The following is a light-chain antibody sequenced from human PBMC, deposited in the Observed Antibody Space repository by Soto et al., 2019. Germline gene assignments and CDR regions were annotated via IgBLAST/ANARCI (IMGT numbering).Light chain of an antibody. CDR2: GAS. CDR3: HQDFDLPLT. J-gene: IGKJ4*01. CDR1: QSLSNTY. V-gene: IGKV3D-7*01. Sequence: EIVMTQSPVTLSLSPGDRATLSCRASQSLSNTYISWYQQKPGQAPRLLIYGASTRATGIPARFSGSGSGKDFTLTISSLQPEDFALYYCHQDFDLPLTFGGGTKVDIK.